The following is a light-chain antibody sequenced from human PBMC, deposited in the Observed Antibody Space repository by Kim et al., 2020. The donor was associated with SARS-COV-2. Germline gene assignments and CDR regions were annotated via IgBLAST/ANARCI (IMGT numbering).Light chain of an antibody. CDR2: SSS. CDR1: QSIDSY. V-gene: IGKV1-12*01. J-gene: IGKJ5*01. Sequence: ASVGDTVTLTCRASQSIDSYLAWYQQKPGNAPKLLISSSSALETGVPSRFSGSESGTDFTLTIISLQPDDFATYYCQQVNTFPWTFGPGTRVEIK. CDR3: QQVNTFPWT.